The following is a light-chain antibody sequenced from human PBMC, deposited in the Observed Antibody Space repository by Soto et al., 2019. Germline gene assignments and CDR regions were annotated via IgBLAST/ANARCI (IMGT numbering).Light chain of an antibody. CDR3: CSYTSISTSVV. J-gene: IGLJ2*01. Sequence: QSVLTQPASVSGSPGQSFTISCTGTSSDVGGYNHVSWYQQHPGKAPKLMIYEVSSRPSGVPNRFSGSKSGNTASLTISGLQAEDEADYYCCSYTSISTSVVFGGGTKLTVL. CDR2: EVS. CDR1: SSDVGGYNH. V-gene: IGLV2-14*01.